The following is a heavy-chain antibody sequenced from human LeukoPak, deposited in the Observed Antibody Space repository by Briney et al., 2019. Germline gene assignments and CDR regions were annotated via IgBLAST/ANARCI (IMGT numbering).Heavy chain of an antibody. D-gene: IGHD3-10*01. CDR1: GFTVSSNY. Sequence: GGSLRLSCAASGFTVSSNYMSWVRQAPGKGLEWVSVIFGGGSASYADSVKGRFTISRDNSKNTVYLHMNSLIPEDTAVYFCAKDWKFYYVSGSFFPDNWGQGTLVTVSS. J-gene: IGHJ4*02. CDR3: AKDWKFYYVSGSFFPDN. CDR2: IFGGGSA. V-gene: IGHV3-66*01.